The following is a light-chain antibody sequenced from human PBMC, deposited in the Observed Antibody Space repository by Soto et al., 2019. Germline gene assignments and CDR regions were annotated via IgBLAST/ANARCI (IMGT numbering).Light chain of an antibody. CDR2: DVS. Sequence: LNQTASVSGSPGQSITISCNRTRRDDGGYNYVSWYQQHPGKAPKLIIYDVSSRPSGVSHRFSGSKSGDTASLTISGLQAEDEADYYCSSYTRTNSVVFGGGTKVTVL. CDR3: SSYTRTNSVV. V-gene: IGLV2-14*03. CDR1: RRDDGGYNY. J-gene: IGLJ2*01.